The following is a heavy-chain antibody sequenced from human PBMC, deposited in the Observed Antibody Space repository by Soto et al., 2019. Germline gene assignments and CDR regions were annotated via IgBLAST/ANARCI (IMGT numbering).Heavy chain of an antibody. V-gene: IGHV4-39*01. J-gene: IGHJ4*02. CDR1: GGSISSSSYY. CDR3: ARWDGYYIDY. Sequence: SETLSLTCTVSGGSISSSSYYWGWIRQPPGKGLEWIGSIYYSGSTYYNPSLKSRVTISVDTSKNQFSLKLSSVTAADTAVYYCARWDGYYIDYWGQGTLVTVS. D-gene: IGHD3-22*01. CDR2: IYYSGST.